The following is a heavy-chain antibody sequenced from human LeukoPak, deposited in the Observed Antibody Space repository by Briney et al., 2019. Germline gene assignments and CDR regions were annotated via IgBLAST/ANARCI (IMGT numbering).Heavy chain of an antibody. CDR3: VGGDFHY. Sequence: VASLRLSCAASAFNFNTYPMHWVRQGPGKGLEWVAVISEDGRNGYYLDSVKGRFTISRENSKKMLYLQMNSLRVDDTAVYYCVGGDFHYWGQGTLVTVSS. CDR1: AFNFNTYP. V-gene: IGHV3-30*03. D-gene: IGHD3-16*01. CDR2: ISEDGRNG. J-gene: IGHJ4*02.